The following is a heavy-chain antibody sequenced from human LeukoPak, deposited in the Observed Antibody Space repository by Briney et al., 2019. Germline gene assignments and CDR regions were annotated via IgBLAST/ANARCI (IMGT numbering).Heavy chain of an antibody. D-gene: IGHD4-17*01. CDR2: IYHSGST. CDR1: GGSISSGGYP. V-gene: IGHV4-30-2*01. CDR3: ARVYGDDGEYYFDY. Sequence: SQTLSLTCAVSGGSISSGGYPWSWIRQPPGKGLEWIGYIYHSGSTYYNPSLKSRVTISVDRSKNQFSLKLSSVTAADTAVYYCARVYGDDGEYYFDYWGQGTLVTVSS. J-gene: IGHJ4*02.